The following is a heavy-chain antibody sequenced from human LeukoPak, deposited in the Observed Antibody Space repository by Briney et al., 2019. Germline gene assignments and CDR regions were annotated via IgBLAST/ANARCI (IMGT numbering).Heavy chain of an antibody. J-gene: IGHJ4*02. D-gene: IGHD2-15*01. Sequence: ASVTVSCKASGYTFTSYYMHWVRQAPGQGLEWMGIINPSGGSTSYAQKFQGRVTMTRDMSTSTVYMELSSLRSEDTAVYYCARKIDCSGGSCYSEAFDYWGQGTLVTVSS. CDR1: GYTFTSYY. V-gene: IGHV1-46*01. CDR2: INPSGGST. CDR3: ARKIDCSGGSCYSEAFDY.